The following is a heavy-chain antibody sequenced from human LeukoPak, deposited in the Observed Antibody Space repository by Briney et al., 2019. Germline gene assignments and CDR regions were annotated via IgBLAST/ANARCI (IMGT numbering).Heavy chain of an antibody. CDR2: ISTTSTFI. CDR3: ARDRGWRSSGYYLYYFDF. J-gene: IGHJ4*02. CDR1: GFTFSSYN. D-gene: IGHD3-22*01. V-gene: IGHV3-21*06. Sequence: GGSLRLSCEASGFTFSSYNMNWVRQAPGKGLEWVSSISTTSTFIYYADSVKGRFTISRDNAKNSLYLQMNSLRAEDTAVYYCARDRGWRSSGYYLYYFDFWGQGTLVTVSS.